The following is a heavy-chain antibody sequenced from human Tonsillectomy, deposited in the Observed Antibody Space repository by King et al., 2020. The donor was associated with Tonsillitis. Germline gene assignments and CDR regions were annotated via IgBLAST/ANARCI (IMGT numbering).Heavy chain of an antibody. CDR3: ATPGHDILTGYYKNFYYGMDV. D-gene: IGHD3-9*01. CDR1: GGSISSSSYY. V-gene: IGHV4-39*07. J-gene: IGHJ6*02. CDR2: FYYSGST. Sequence: LRLQESGPGLVKPSETLSLTCTVSGGSISSSSYYWGWIRQPPGKGLEWIGNFYYSGSTYYNPSLKSRVTISVDTSKNQFSLKLSSVTAADTAVYYCATPGHDILTGYYKNFYYGMDVWGQGTTVTVSS.